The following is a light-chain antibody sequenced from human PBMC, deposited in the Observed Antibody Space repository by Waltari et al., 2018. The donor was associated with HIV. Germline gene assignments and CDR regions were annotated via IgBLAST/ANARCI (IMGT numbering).Light chain of an antibody. V-gene: IGKV2-28*01. CDR2: KTS. J-gene: IGKJ2*01. CDR3: MQALQAYS. Sequence: IVMTQSPLSLPVTPGESASISCRSSQTLLYSDGYKYLDWYQQKPGQSLRLLIYKTSNRASGVSDRFSGSASGTDFTLRISRVEAEDVGVYYCMQALQAYSFGQGTKLEIK. CDR1: QTLLYSDGYKY.